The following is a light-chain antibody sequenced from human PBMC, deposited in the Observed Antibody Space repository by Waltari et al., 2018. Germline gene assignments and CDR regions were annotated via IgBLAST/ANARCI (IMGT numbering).Light chain of an antibody. CDR3: RHYYSYPLT. J-gene: IGKJ4*01. Sequence: DIQMTQSPSTLSASVGDRVTITCRASQSISSWLAWYQQKPGKPPKLLIYKASSLESGVPSRFSGSGSGTEFTLTINSLQPDDFATYYCRHYYSYPLTFGGGTKVEIK. CDR1: QSISSW. CDR2: KAS. V-gene: IGKV1-5*03.